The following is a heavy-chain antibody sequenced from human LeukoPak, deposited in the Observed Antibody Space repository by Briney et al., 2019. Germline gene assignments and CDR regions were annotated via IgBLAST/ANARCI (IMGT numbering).Heavy chain of an antibody. J-gene: IGHJ3*02. CDR2: VTPSHTTR. CDR1: GYTFRQYS. D-gene: IGHD3-3*02. CDR3: ARDYILPLETDNGDGFAI. V-gene: IGHV1-18*01. Sequence: ASVKLSCKASGYTFRQYSISWVRQAPGKGFEWMGWVTPSHTTRVYAQEFQGRVTMTADTNTNTVSMELRSLRFDDTAAYFCARDYILPLETDNGDGFAIWGQGTVVTVSS.